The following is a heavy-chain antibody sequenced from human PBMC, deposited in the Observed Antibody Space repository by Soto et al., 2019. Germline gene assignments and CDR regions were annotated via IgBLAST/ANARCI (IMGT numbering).Heavy chain of an antibody. CDR2: ISSSSSYI. CDR3: ARDFTPYVVLSGSLGYYGMDG. CDR1: GFTFSSYS. V-gene: IGHV3-21*01. J-gene: IGHJ6*04. D-gene: IGHD3-3*01. Sequence: PGGSLRLSCAASGFTFSSYSMNWVRQAPGKGLEWVSSISSSSSYIYYADSVKGRFTISRDNAKNSLYLQMNSLRAEVTAVYYCARDFTPYVVLSGSLGYYGMDGWGKGTTVTVSS.